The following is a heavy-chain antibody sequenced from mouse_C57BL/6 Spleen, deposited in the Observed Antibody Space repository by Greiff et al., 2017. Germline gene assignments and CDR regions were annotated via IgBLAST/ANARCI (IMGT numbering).Heavy chain of an antibody. Sequence: EVKVEESGGGLVKPGGSLKLSCAASGFTFSSYAMSWVRQTPEKRLEWVATISDGGSYTYYPDNVKGRFTISRDNAKNNLYLQMSHLKSEDTAMYYCARDLVAMDYWGQGTSVTVSS. V-gene: IGHV5-4*01. D-gene: IGHD6-2*01. CDR3: ARDLVAMDY. J-gene: IGHJ4*01. CDR2: ISDGGSYT. CDR1: GFTFSSYA.